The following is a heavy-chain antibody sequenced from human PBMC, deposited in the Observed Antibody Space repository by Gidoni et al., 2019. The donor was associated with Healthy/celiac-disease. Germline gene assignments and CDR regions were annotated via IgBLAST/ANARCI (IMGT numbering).Heavy chain of an antibody. J-gene: IGHJ4*02. D-gene: IGHD5-18*01. CDR2: IYYSGST. CDR1: GGSISSISYY. Sequence: QLQLQESGPGLVKPSETLSLTCTVPGGSISSISYYWGWIRQPPGKGLEWIGSIYYSGSTYYNPSLKSRVTISVDTSKNQFSLKLSSVTAADTAVYYCAGTQTAMVSIFDYWGQGTLVTVSS. V-gene: IGHV4-39*01. CDR3: AGTQTAMVSIFDY.